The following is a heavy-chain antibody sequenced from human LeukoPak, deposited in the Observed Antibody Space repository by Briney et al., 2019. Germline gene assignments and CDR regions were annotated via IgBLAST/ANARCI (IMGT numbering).Heavy chain of an antibody. CDR2: ISRTSSYI. CDR3: ARCRSGGSCYFDY. V-gene: IGHV3-21*01. J-gene: IGHJ4*02. CDR1: GFTFNTYT. Sequence: GGSLRLSCAASGFTFNTYTMNWVRQAPGKGLEWVSSISRTSSYIYYADSVKGRFTISRDNAKNSLYLQMNSLRAEDTAVYYCARCRSGGSCYFDYWGQGTLVTVSS. D-gene: IGHD2-15*01.